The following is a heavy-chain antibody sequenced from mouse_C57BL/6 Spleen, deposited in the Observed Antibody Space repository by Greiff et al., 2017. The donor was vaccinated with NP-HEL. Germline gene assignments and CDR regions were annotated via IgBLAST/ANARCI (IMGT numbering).Heavy chain of an antibody. D-gene: IGHD1-1*01. Sequence: QVQLKQSGAELVKPGASVKMSCKASGYTFTTYPIDWMKQNPGKSLEWIGNFHPYNDDTKYNEKFKGKATLTVEKSSSTVYLELSRLTSDDSAVYYCAKGGYDYGSRCWYFDVWGTGTTVTVSS. J-gene: IGHJ1*03. CDR1: GYTFTTYP. CDR2: FHPYNDDT. CDR3: AKGGYDYGSRCWYFDV. V-gene: IGHV1-47*01.